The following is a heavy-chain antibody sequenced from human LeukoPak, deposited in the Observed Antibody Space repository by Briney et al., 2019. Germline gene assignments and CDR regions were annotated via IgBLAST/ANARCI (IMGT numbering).Heavy chain of an antibody. D-gene: IGHD3-3*01. Sequence: RPSETLSLTCAVYGGSFIGYYWSWIRQPPGEELEWIGEINHSGGANYNPSLKSRVTISADTSKSQFSLKLGSVTAADTAVYYCARVPLRFLEPFDYWGQGTLVTVSS. J-gene: IGHJ4*02. CDR2: INHSGGA. CDR1: GGSFIGYY. CDR3: ARVPLRFLEPFDY. V-gene: IGHV4-34*01.